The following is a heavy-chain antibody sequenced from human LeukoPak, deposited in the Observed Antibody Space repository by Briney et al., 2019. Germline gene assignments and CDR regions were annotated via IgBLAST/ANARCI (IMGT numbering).Heavy chain of an antibody. D-gene: IGHD3-22*01. CDR1: GYTFTGYY. V-gene: IGHV1-69*13. J-gene: IGHJ4*02. CDR2: IIPIFGTA. Sequence: SVKVSCKASGYTFTGYYMHWVRQAPGQGLEWMGGIIPIFGTANYAQKFQGRVTITADESTSTAYMELSSLRSEDTAVYYCARPLNYYDSSGYYSYYFDYWGQGTLVTVSS. CDR3: ARPLNYYDSSGYYSYYFDY.